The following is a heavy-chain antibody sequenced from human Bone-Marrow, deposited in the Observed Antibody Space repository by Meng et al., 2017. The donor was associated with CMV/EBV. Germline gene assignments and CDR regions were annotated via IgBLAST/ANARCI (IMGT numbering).Heavy chain of an antibody. CDR1: GYTFTSYY. CDR2: MNPNSGNT. D-gene: IGHD4-17*01. J-gene: IGHJ4*02. Sequence: ASVKVSCKASGYTFTSYYMHWVRQATGQGLEWMGWMNPNSGNTGYAQKFQGRVTMTRNTSISTAYMELSSLRSEDTAVYYCAINGAIYYGDPNFGYWGQGTLVTVSS. CDR3: AINGAIYYGDPNFGY. V-gene: IGHV1-8*02.